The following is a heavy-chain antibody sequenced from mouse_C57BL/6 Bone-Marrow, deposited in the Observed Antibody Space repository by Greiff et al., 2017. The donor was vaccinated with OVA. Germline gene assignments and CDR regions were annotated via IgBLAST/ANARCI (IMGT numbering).Heavy chain of an antibody. CDR1: GFTFSDYY. Sequence: EVKLMESGGGLVQPGGSLKLSCAASGFTFSDYYMYWVRQTPEKRLEWVAYISNGGGSTYYPDTVKGRFTISRDNAKNTLYLQMSRLKSEDTAMYYCARQGLQYYAMDYWGQGTSVTVSS. V-gene: IGHV5-12*01. CDR2: ISNGGGST. CDR3: ARQGLQYYAMDY. D-gene: IGHD2-13*01. J-gene: IGHJ4*01.